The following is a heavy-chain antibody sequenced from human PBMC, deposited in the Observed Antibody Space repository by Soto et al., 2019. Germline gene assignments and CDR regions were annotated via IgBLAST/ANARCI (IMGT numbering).Heavy chain of an antibody. CDR2: ISAYNGNT. CDR1: GYTFTSYG. CDR3: ARPLHSSGWYSPYYYYGMDV. D-gene: IGHD6-19*01. J-gene: IGHJ6*02. V-gene: IGHV1-18*04. Sequence: ASVKVSCKASGYTFTSYGISWGRQAPGQGLEWMGWISAYNGNTNYAQKLQGRVTMTTDTSTSTAYMELRSLRSDDTAVYYCARPLHSSGWYSPYYYYGMDVWGQGTTVTVSS.